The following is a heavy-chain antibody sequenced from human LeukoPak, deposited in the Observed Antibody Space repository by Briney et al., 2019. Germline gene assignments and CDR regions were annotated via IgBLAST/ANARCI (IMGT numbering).Heavy chain of an antibody. CDR2: ISGSGTST. CDR3: AKVAWDVYNLDAFDI. CDR1: GFTFSNYA. Sequence: PGGSLRLSCAASGFTFSNYAMTWVRQAPGKGLEWVSAISGSGTSTHYADSVKGRFTISRDNSKNTLYLQVNSLRAEDTAVYYCAKVAWDVYNLDAFDIWGEGTMVTVSS. D-gene: IGHD5-24*01. J-gene: IGHJ3*02. V-gene: IGHV3-23*01.